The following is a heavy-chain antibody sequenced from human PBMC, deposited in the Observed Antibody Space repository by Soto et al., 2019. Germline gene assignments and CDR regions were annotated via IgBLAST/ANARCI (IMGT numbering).Heavy chain of an antibody. Sequence: SETLCLTCTVSGGSISSYYWSWIRQPPGKGLEWIGYIYYSGSTNYNPSLKSRVTISVDTSKNQFSLKLSSVTAAATAVYYCARDYYREQQLVLSPDTTRHYYYYMDVWGKGTTVTVSS. CDR1: GGSISSYY. D-gene: IGHD6-13*01. CDR2: IYYSGST. CDR3: ARDYYREQQLVLSPDTTRHYYYYMDV. V-gene: IGHV4-59*01. J-gene: IGHJ6*03.